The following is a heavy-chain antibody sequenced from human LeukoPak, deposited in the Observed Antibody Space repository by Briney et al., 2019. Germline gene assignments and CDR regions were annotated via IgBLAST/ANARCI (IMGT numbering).Heavy chain of an antibody. CDR1: GFTFSNFQ. Sequence: GGSLRLSCAASGFTFSNFQMHWVRQAPGKGLEWVALISYDESYRYYADSVKGRFTISRDNSKNTLYLQMNSLRADDTAVYYCARVQWELLYPDYWGQGTLVTVSS. V-gene: IGHV3-30*03. J-gene: IGHJ4*02. CDR3: ARVQWELLYPDY. CDR2: ISYDESYR. D-gene: IGHD1-26*01.